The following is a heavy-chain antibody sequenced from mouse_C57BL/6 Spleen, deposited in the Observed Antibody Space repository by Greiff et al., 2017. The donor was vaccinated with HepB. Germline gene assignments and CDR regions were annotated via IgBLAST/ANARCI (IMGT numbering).Heavy chain of an antibody. Sequence: QVQLQQSGPELVKPGASVKISCKASGYAFSSSWMNWVKQRPGKGLEWIGRIYPGDGDTNYNGKFKGKATLTADKSSSTAYMQLSSLKSEDSAVYFCAREGYLLLRPSPRYFDYWGQGTTLTVSS. J-gene: IGHJ2*01. D-gene: IGHD1-1*01. CDR1: GYAFSSSW. CDR2: IYPGDGDT. CDR3: AREGYLLLRPSPRYFDY. V-gene: IGHV1-82*01.